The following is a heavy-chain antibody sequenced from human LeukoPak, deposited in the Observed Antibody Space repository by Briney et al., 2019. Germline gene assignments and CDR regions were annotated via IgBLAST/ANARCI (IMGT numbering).Heavy chain of an antibody. CDR2: IIPIFGTA. J-gene: IGHJ4*02. CDR1: GGTFSSYA. Sequence: ASVKVSCKASGGTFSSYAISWVRQAPGQGLEWMGGIIPIFGTANYAQKFQGRVTITADESTSTAYMELSSLRSEDTAVYYRAREGAAGTLFFDYWGQGTLVTVSS. D-gene: IGHD6-13*01. V-gene: IGHV1-69*13. CDR3: AREGAAGTLFFDY.